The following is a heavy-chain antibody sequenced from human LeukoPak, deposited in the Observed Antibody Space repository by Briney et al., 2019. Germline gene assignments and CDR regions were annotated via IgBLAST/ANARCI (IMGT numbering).Heavy chain of an antibody. CDR1: GGSLTNYY. Sequence: SETLSLTCTVSGGSLTNYYWSWIRQPPGKGLEWIGYIYYSGITNYNPSLKSRVTISVDTSKNRISLKLSSVTAADTAVYYCARDKVTSGGMDVWGQGTTVTVSS. D-gene: IGHD1-14*01. J-gene: IGHJ6*02. V-gene: IGHV4-59*01. CDR3: ARDKVTSGGMDV. CDR2: IYYSGIT.